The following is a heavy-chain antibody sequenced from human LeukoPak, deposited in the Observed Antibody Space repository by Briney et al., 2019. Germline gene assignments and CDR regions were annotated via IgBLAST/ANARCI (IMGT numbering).Heavy chain of an antibody. J-gene: IGHJ3*02. D-gene: IGHD4-17*01. CDR2: INPNSGGT. CDR3: ARGPHSDYEPGAFDI. Sequence: ASVKVSCTASGYTFTGYYMHWVRQPPGQGLEWMGWINPNSGGTNYAQKFQGRVTMTRDTSISTAYMELSRLRSDDTAVYYCARGPHSDYEPGAFDIWGQGTMVTVSS. CDR1: GYTFTGYY. V-gene: IGHV1-2*02.